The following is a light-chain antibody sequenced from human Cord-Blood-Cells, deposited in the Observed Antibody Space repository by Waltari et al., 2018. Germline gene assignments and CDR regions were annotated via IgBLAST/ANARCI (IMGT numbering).Light chain of an antibody. J-gene: IGLJ3*02. CDR3: SSYTSSSTFGV. Sequence: QSALTQPASVSGSPGQSITISCPGTSSDVGGYNYVPWYQQHPGKAPKLMIYDVSKRPSGVSNRFSGSKSGNTASLTISGLQAEDEADYYCSSYTSSSTFGVFGGGTKLTVL. CDR2: DVS. CDR1: SSDVGGYNY. V-gene: IGLV2-14*01.